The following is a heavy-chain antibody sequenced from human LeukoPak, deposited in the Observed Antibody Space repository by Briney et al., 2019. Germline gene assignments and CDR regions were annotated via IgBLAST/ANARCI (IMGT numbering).Heavy chain of an antibody. Sequence: GGSLILSCAASGFIFSTYSMSWVRQAPGKGLEWVSSITASADTSFYSDSVKGRFTISRDNSKNTVNLQMNSLRPEDTAIYHCAADYNILTGYFSDLGYWGQGTLVTVSS. CDR3: AADYNILTGYFSDLGY. J-gene: IGHJ4*02. CDR2: ITASADTS. D-gene: IGHD3-9*01. V-gene: IGHV3-23*01. CDR1: GFIFSTYS.